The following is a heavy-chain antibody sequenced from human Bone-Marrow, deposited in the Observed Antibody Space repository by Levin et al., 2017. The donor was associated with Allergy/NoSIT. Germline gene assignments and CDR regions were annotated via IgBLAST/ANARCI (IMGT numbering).Heavy chain of an antibody. J-gene: IGHJ4*02. CDR2: INPSGVST. V-gene: IGHV1-46*01. CDR1: GYTFSNYY. D-gene: IGHD6-19*01. CDR3: ARDPGSGWPKHYFDY. Sequence: ASVKVSCKASGYTFSNYYMHWVRQAPGLGLEWLGIINPSGVSTSYSQKFQGRVTMTRDTSTGTLYMELSRLTSDDTAVYFCARDPGSGWPKHYFDYWGQGTLVTVSA.